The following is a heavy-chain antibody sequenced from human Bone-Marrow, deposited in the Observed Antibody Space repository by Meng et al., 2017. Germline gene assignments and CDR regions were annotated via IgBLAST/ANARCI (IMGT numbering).Heavy chain of an antibody. CDR3: ARGRVTTVTTPNWYFDL. V-gene: IGHV4-34*01. D-gene: IGHD4-17*01. Sequence: QVRLQRWGAGLLKPSETLSLTCAVYGGSFSGYYWSWIRQPPGKGLEWIGEINHSGSTNYNPSLKSRVTISVDTSKNQFSLKLSSVTAADTAVYYCARGRVTTVTTPNWYFDLWGRGTLVTVSS. J-gene: IGHJ2*01. CDR1: GGSFSGYY. CDR2: INHSGST.